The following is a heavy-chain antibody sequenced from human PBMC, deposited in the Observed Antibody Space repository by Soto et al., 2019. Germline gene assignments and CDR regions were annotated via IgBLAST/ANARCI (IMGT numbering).Heavy chain of an antibody. CDR3: ARGADDFSSGYYYEY. Sequence: QVQLVQSGAEVKKPGASVTVSCKASGYTFSRHGISWVRQAPGQELEWMAWSGNTNYAQKFHGRLTLTTNPSTRTAYMELRSLGSDDTAVYYCARGADDFSSGYYYEYWGQGTLVTVSS. V-gene: IGHV1-18*04. CDR2: SGNT. CDR1: GYTFSRHG. D-gene: IGHD3-3*01. J-gene: IGHJ4*02.